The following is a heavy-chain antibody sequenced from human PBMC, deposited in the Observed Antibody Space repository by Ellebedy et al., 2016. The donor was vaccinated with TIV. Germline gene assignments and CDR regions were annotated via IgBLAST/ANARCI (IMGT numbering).Heavy chain of an antibody. CDR1: GFTVSNNY. D-gene: IGHD1-14*01. CDR2: IYRADTT. J-gene: IGHJ4*02. V-gene: IGHV3-53*01. Sequence: GESLKISCAASGFTVSNNYMSWVRQAPEKGLEWVSVIYRADTTYYAASVRGRFTISRDNDKNSLYLQIDSLGGEDTAVYYCWAADHGSDYWGQGTLVTVSS. CDR3: WAADHGSDY.